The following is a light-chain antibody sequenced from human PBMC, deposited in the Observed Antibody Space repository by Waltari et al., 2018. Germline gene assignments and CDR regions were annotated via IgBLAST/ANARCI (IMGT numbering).Light chain of an antibody. J-gene: IGLJ2*01. CDR1: STDTGYYNF. CDR3: SSYTSSTTLI. V-gene: IGLV2-14*03. Sequence: QSALTQPASVFASPGQSINISCSGTSTDTGYYNFVSWYQQHPGKAPKLMIYDVSLRPSGISSRFSGSKSGNTASLTISGLQAEDEADYHCSSYTSSTTLIFGGGTKLTVL. CDR2: DVS.